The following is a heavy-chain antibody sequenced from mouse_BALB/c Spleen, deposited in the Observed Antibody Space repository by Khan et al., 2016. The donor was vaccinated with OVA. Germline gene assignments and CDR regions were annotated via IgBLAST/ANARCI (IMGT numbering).Heavy chain of an antibody. CDR2: IWAGGST. J-gene: IGHJ2*01. D-gene: IGHD1-3*01. V-gene: IGHV2-9*02. CDR1: GFSLTSSG. Sequence: VELVESGPGLVAPPQSLSITCPVSGFSLTSSGVHWVRQPPGKGLEWLGVIWAGGSTNYNSALMSRLSISKDNSKSQVFLKMNRLQTDDTAMYYCARLEDIWGQGTTLTVSS. CDR3: ARLEDI.